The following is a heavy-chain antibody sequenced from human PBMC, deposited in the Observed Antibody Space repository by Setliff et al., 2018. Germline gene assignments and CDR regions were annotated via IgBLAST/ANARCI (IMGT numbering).Heavy chain of an antibody. CDR1: GYTFTGYY. D-gene: IGHD1-26*01. CDR3: ARTIVGGATRLDY. J-gene: IGHJ4*01. Sequence: ASVKVSCKASGYTFTGYYMHWVRQAPGQGLEWMGWINPNSGGTNYAQEFQGRVTMTRDTSLSTAYMELNRLRSDDTAVYYCARTIVGGATRLDYWGLEPWSPSPQ. CDR2: INPNSGGT. V-gene: IGHV1-2*02.